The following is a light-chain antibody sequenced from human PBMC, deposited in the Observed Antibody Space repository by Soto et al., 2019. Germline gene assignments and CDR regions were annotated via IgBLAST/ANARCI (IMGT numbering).Light chain of an antibody. CDR1: QSISSW. Sequence: DIQMTQSPSTLSASVGDRVTITCRASQSISSWLAGYQQKPGKARKLLIYDASSLESGVPSRFSGGGSGTEFTLTISSLQPDDFATYYCQQYNSYSWTFGEGTKVEI. CDR3: QQYNSYSWT. V-gene: IGKV1-5*01. J-gene: IGKJ1*01. CDR2: DAS.